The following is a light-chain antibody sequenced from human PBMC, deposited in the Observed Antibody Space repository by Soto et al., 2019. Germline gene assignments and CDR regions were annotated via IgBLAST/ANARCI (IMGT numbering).Light chain of an antibody. V-gene: IGLV2-14*01. CDR1: SNDVGDYNY. CDR3: TSYTSSPTLV. CDR2: DVS. J-gene: IGLJ2*01. Sequence: QSALTQPASVSGSPGQSITISCSGTSNDVGDYNYVSWYQQHPGKAPKLMIYDVSYRPSGVSHRFSGSKSGNTASLTISRLRTEDEADSYCTSYTSSPTLVFGGGPKLTVL.